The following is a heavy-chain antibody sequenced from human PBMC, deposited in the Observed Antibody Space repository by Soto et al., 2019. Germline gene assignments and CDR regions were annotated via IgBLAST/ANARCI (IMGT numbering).Heavy chain of an antibody. CDR1: GGSISSGPYS. CDR3: AAGGGLPRYY. CDR2: FYYSGST. D-gene: IGHD5-12*01. Sequence: SETLSLTCTVSGGSISSGPYSWGWIRQPPGKGLEWIGTFYYSGSTHYNPSLESRVTISVDTSKNQFSLKLSSVTAADTAVYYCAAGGGLPRYYWGQGTLVTVSS. V-gene: IGHV4-39*07. J-gene: IGHJ4*02.